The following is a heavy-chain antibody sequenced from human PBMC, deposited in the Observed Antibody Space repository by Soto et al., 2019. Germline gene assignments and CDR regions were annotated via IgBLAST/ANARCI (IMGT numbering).Heavy chain of an antibody. CDR2: ISAYNGNT. V-gene: IGHV1-18*01. CDR1: GYTFTSYG. Sequence: ASVKVSCKAPGYTFTSYGISWVRQAPGQGLEWMGWISAYNGNTNYAQKLQGRVTMTTDTSTSTAYMELRSLRSDDTAVYYCARDLDTYYDFWSGSYGFDPWGQGTLVTVSS. J-gene: IGHJ5*02. CDR3: ARDLDTYYDFWSGSYGFDP. D-gene: IGHD3-3*01.